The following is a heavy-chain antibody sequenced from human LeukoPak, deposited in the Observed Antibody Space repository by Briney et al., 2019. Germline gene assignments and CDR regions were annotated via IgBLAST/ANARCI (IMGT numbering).Heavy chain of an antibody. Sequence: QPGGSLRLSCAASGFTFSSYWMHWVRQAPGKGLVWVSRINSDGSSTSYADSVKGRFTISRDNAKNTLYLQMNSLRAEDTAVYYCTKGGYYVETAFDYWGQGTLVTVSS. J-gene: IGHJ4*02. D-gene: IGHD1-26*01. CDR1: GFTFSSYW. CDR3: TKGGYYVETAFDY. CDR2: INSDGSST. V-gene: IGHV3-74*01.